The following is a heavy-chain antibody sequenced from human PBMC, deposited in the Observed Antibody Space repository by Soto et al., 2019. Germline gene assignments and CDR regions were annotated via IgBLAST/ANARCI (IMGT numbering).Heavy chain of an antibody. V-gene: IGHV1-18*01. D-gene: IGHD2-2*01. CDR1: GYTFTSYG. J-gene: IGHJ4*02. CDR3: AREGDIVLVPAAPNRPFFDY. Sequence: WPPVKGSCKASGYTFTSYGISWLRQAPGQGLEWMGWISAYNGNTNYAQKLQGRVTMTTDTSTSTAYMELRSLRSDDTAVYYCAREGDIVLVPAAPNRPFFDYWGQGTLVTVSS. CDR2: ISAYNGNT.